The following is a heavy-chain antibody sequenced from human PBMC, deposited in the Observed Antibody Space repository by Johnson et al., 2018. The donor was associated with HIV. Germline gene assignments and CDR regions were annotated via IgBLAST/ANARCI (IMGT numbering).Heavy chain of an antibody. V-gene: IGHV3-48*04. CDR3: ARAPEVRGVDAFDV. D-gene: IGHD3-10*01. CDR2: ISSSGNSM. J-gene: IGHJ3*01. CDR1: GFTFSSYG. Sequence: VQLVESGGGVVQPGRSLRLSCAASGFTFSSYGMHWVRQAPGKGLEWVSYISSSGNSMYYADSVKGRFTISRDNAKNSLYLQMNILRAEDTAVYYCARAPEVRGVDAFDVWGQGTMVTVSS.